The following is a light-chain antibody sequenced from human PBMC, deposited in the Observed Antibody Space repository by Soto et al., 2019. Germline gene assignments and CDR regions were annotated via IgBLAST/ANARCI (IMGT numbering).Light chain of an antibody. CDR1: QSVSRY. J-gene: IGKJ5*01. Sequence: TQSPSTLSASVGDRDTITCRASQSVSRYLAWYQQKPGQAPRLLIYDASNRATGIPARFSGSGSGTDFTLTISSLEPEDFAVYYCQQYNNWPPITFGQGTRLEIK. CDR2: DAS. CDR3: QQYNNWPPIT. V-gene: IGKV3-11*01.